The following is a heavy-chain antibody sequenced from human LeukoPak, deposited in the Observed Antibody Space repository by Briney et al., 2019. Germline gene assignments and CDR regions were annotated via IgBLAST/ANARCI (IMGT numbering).Heavy chain of an antibody. D-gene: IGHD3-10*01. CDR2: VDPEDGET. J-gene: IGHJ4*02. CDR3: ATVGRYYGSGSYSGVDY. Sequence: ASVKVSCKVSGYTFTDYYMHWVQQAPGKGLEWTGLVDPEDGETIYAEKFQGRVTITADTSTDTAYMELSSLRSEDTAVYYCATVGRYYGSGSYSGVDYWGQGTLVTVSS. V-gene: IGHV1-69-2*01. CDR1: GYTFTDYY.